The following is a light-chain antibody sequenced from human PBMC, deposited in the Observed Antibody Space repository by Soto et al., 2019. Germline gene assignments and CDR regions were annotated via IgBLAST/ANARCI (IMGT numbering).Light chain of an antibody. CDR3: QKYSSVIT. CDR1: QCISSF. J-gene: IGKJ5*01. V-gene: IGKV1-27*01. Sequence: DIQMTQSPSSLSASVGDRVTITCRASQCISSFVAWYQQKPGKVPRLLISGASTLQSGVPSRFSGSGSGTDFTITITSLQPEDVATYYCQKYSSVITFGQGTRLEIK. CDR2: GAS.